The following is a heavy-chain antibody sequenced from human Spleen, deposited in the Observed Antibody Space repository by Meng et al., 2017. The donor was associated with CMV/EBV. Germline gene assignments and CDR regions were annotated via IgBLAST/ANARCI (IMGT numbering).Heavy chain of an antibody. Sequence: SETLSLTCTVSGGSISSYYWSWIRQPPGKGLEWIGYIYYSGSTNYNPSLKSRVTISVDTSKNQFSLKLNSVTAADTAVYFCVAYLVGIGGRGYWGQGTVVTVSS. J-gene: IGHJ4*02. CDR3: VAYLVGIGGRGY. D-gene: IGHD1-26*01. CDR2: IYYSGST. CDR1: GGSISSYY. V-gene: IGHV4-59*01.